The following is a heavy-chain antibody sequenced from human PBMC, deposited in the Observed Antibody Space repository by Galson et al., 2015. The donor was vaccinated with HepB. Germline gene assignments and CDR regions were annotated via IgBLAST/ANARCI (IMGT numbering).Heavy chain of an antibody. CDR2: ISSAGSNK. J-gene: IGHJ4*02. CDR1: GLTFSSQA. Sequence: SLRLSCAASGLTFSSQAIHWVRQAPGQGLEWVAVISSAGSNKYYADSVKGRFTISRDNSKNKLYLQMDSLRVEDTAVYYCAREAHNHYDDTGYLANGYWGQGTLVTVSS. D-gene: IGHD3-9*01. V-gene: IGHV3-30-3*01. CDR3: AREAHNHYDDTGYLANGY.